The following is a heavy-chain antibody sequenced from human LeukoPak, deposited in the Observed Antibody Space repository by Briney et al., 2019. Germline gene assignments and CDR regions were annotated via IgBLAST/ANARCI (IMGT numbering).Heavy chain of an antibody. CDR3: AKSGSLYYYYGMDV. V-gene: IGHV3-30*18. CDR2: ISYDGSNK. CDR1: GFTFSSYG. J-gene: IGHJ6*02. Sequence: GGSLRLSCAASGFTFSSYGMHWVRQAPGKGLEWVAVISYDGSNKYYADSVKGRFTISRDNSKNTLYLQMNSLRAEDTAVYYCAKSGSLYYYYGMDVWGQGTTVTVSS. D-gene: IGHD2-15*01.